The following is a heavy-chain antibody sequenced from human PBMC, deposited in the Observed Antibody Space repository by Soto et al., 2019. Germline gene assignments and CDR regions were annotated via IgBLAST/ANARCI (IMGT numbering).Heavy chain of an antibody. V-gene: IGHV1-8*01. CDR3: ARGLFDDFGSGYPSYYFDY. J-gene: IGHJ4*02. Sequence: GASVKVSCKASGYTFTSYDINWVRQATGQGLEWMGWMNPNSGNTGYAQKFQGRVTMTRNTSISTAYMELSSLRSEDTAVYYCARGLFDDFGSGYPSYYFDYWGQGTLVTVSS. CDR1: GYTFTSYD. D-gene: IGHD3-3*01. CDR2: MNPNSGNT.